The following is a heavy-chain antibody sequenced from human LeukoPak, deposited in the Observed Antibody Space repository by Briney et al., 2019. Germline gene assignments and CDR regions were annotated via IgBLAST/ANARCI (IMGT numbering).Heavy chain of an antibody. CDR1: GFTSSDYY. J-gene: IGHJ4*02. CDR3: ARGPPRYCSSTSCFWNFDY. V-gene: IGHV3-11*04. CDR2: ISSSGSTI. D-gene: IGHD2-2*01. Sequence: GGSLRLSCAASGFTSSDYYMSWIRQAPGKGLEWVSYISSSGSTIYYADSVKGRFTISRDNAKNSLYLRMNSLRAEDTAVYYCARGPPRYCSSTSCFWNFDYWGQGTLVTVSS.